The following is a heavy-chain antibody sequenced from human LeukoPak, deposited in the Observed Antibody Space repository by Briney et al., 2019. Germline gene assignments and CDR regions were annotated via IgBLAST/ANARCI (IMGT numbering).Heavy chain of an antibody. CDR3: VRSAAGGRVDY. D-gene: IGHD6-13*01. J-gene: IGHJ4*02. V-gene: IGHV3-74*01. CDR1: GFTFSSYW. Sequence: PGGSLRLSCAASGFTFSSYWMHWVRQAPGKGLVWVSRINSDGSSTDYADSVKGRFTISRDNAKNTLYLQMNSLRAEDTAVYYCVRSAAGGRVDYWGQGTLVTVSS. CDR2: INSDGSST.